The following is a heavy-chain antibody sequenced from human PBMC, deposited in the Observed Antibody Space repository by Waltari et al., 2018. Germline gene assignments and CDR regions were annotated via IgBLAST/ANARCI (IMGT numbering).Heavy chain of an antibody. CDR2: ISYDGSNK. V-gene: IGHV3-30*18. D-gene: IGHD4-4*01. J-gene: IGHJ6*02. CDR3: AKDRSNYSFYYYYGMDV. Sequence: QVQLVESGGGVVQPGRSLRLSCAASGFTFSSYGMHWVRQAPGKGLEWVAVISYDGSNKYYADSVKGRFTISRDNSKNTLYLQMNSLRAEDTAVYYCAKDRSNYSFYYYYGMDVWDQGP. CDR1: GFTFSSYG.